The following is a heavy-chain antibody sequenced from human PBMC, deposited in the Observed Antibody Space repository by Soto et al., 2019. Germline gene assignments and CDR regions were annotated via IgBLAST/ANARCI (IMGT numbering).Heavy chain of an antibody. J-gene: IGHJ4*02. CDR1: GFTFSSYW. V-gene: IGHV3-7*01. Sequence: LRLSCAASGFTFSSYWMSWVRQAPGKGLEWVANIKQDGSEKYYVDSVKGRFTISRDNAKNSLYLQMNSLRAEDTAVYYCARDPPITIFGVVTPRLDYWGQGTLVTVSS. CDR2: IKQDGSEK. D-gene: IGHD3-3*01. CDR3: ARDPPITIFGVVTPRLDY.